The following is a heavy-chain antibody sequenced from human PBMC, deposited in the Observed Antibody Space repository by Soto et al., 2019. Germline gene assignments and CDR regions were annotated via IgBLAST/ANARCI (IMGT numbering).Heavy chain of an antibody. CDR3: ARDGGTAMVTAFDY. CDR1: GYTFTSYA. CDR2: INAGNGNT. V-gene: IGHV1-3*01. Sequence: ASVKVSCKASGYTFTSYAMHWVLQAPGQRLEWMGWINAGNGNTKYSQKFQGRVTITRDTSASTAYMELSSLRSEDTAVYYCARDGGTAMVTAFDYWGQGTLVAVSS. D-gene: IGHD5-18*01. J-gene: IGHJ4*02.